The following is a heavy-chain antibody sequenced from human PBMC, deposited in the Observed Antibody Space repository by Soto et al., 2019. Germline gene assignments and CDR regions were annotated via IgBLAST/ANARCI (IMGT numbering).Heavy chain of an antibody. CDR2: TSFDGSSG. CDR3: AKSPPAVAGYFDY. Sequence: GGSLRLSCAASGFTFSSSGMHWVRQAPGKGLEWVAVTSFDGSSGYYADSVRGRFTISRDNSNNTLYLQMNSLRAEDTAVYHCAKSPPAVAGYFDYWGQGTLVTVSS. J-gene: IGHJ4*02. CDR1: GFTFSSSG. V-gene: IGHV3-30*18. D-gene: IGHD6-19*01.